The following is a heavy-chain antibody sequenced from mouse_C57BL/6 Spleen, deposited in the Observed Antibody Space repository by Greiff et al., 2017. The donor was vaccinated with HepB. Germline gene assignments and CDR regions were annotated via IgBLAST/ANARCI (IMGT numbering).Heavy chain of an antibody. CDR3: ASLYYGYFDV. Sequence: EVQGVESGGGLVQPGGSLKLSCAASGFTFSDYYMYWVRQTPEKRLEWVAYISNGGGSTYYPDTVKGRFTISRDNAKNTLYLQMSRLKSEDTAMYYCASLYYGYFDVWGTGTTVTVSS. V-gene: IGHV5-12*01. CDR1: GFTFSDYY. CDR2: ISNGGGST. D-gene: IGHD2-1*01. J-gene: IGHJ1*03.